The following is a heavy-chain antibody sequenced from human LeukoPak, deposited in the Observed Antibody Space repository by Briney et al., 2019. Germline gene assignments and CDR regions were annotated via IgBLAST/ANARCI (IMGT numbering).Heavy chain of an antibody. CDR3: AIMVRGGITEVDY. Sequence: ASVKVSCKASGGTFSSYAISWVRQAPGQGLEWMGRIIPILGIANYAQKFQGRVTITADKSTSTAYMELSSLRSEDTAVYYCAIMVRGGITEVDYWGQGTLVTVSS. CDR1: GGTFSSYA. D-gene: IGHD3-10*01. CDR2: IIPILGIA. V-gene: IGHV1-69*04. J-gene: IGHJ4*02.